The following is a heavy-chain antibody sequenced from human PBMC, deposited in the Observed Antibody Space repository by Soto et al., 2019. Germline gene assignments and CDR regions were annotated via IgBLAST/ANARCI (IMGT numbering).Heavy chain of an antibody. CDR2: INAGNGNT. D-gene: IGHD6-13*01. Sequence: QVQLVQSGAEVKKPGASVKVSCKASGYTFTSYSMHWVRQAPGQRLEWMGWINAGNGNTKYSQKFQGRVTMTRDTSASTAYMELSSLRSEDTAVYYCARWITATDSSSWPFDYWGQGTLVTVSS. J-gene: IGHJ4*02. CDR3: ARWITATDSSSWPFDY. V-gene: IGHV1-3*01. CDR1: GYTFTSYS.